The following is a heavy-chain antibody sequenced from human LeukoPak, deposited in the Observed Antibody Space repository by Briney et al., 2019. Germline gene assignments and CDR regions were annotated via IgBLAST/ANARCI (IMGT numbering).Heavy chain of an antibody. CDR3: AKDHGTAVAGFYY. Sequence: QPGASLRLSCAASGFSLSTYGVSWVRQPPGKGLEWVSGITGTGGSTYYADSVKGRFTVSRDTSKNTLYLQMNSLRAEDTAIYYCAKDHGTAVAGFYYWGQRTLVTVSS. V-gene: IGHV3-23*01. J-gene: IGHJ4*02. D-gene: IGHD6-19*01. CDR2: ITGTGGST. CDR1: GFSLSTYG.